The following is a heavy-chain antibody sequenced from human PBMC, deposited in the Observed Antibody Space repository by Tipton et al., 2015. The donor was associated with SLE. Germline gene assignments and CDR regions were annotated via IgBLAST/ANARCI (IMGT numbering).Heavy chain of an antibody. CDR2: IYYRGST. CDR3: ATYYYFDY. CDR1: GGSISSHY. D-gene: IGHD3-10*01. J-gene: IGHJ4*02. Sequence: TLSLTCTVSGGSISSHYWSWIRQPPGKGLEWIGNIYYRGSTYYNPSLKSRVTISVDTSKNQFSLKQSSVTAADTAVYYCATYYYFDYWGQGTLVTVSS. V-gene: IGHV4-59*04.